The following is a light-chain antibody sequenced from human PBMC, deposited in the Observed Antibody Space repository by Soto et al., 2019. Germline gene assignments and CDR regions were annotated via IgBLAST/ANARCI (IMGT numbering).Light chain of an antibody. Sequence: DIQVTPSPSTLSASVGDRVTITCRPRQSIGRFLAWYQHQPGKAPKLLIYDASTLESGVPSRFSGTGSGTEFTFSITSLQPEDFGTYYCQQCYMGWTFGQGTKVDIK. CDR2: DAS. V-gene: IGKV1-5*01. CDR1: QSIGRF. J-gene: IGKJ1*01. CDR3: QQCYMGWT.